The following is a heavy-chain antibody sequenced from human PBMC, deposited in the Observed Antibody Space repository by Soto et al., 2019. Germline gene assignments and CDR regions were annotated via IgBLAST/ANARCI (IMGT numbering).Heavy chain of an antibody. CDR1: GGSISSSSHY. CDR3: ARHAASGSYHTDFDY. J-gene: IGHJ4*02. CDR2: IHYSGST. Sequence: SETLSLTCTVSGGSISSSSHYWGWLRQPPTRGLEWIGSIHYSGSTYYSPSLKSRVTISVDTSKNQFSMKLNSVTAADTAVYYCARHAASGSYHTDFDYWGQGSLVTVSS. V-gene: IGHV4-39*01. D-gene: IGHD3-10*01.